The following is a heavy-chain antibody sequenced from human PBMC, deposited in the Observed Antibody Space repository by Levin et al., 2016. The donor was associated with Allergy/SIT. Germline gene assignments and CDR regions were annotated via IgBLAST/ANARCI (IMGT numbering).Heavy chain of an antibody. V-gene: IGHV3-43*02. J-gene: IGHJ5*02. D-gene: IGHD6-19*01. Sequence: GESLKISCAASGFTFDDYAMHWVRQAPGKGLEWVSLISGDGGSTYYADSVKGRFTISRDNSKNSLYLQMNSLRTEDTALYYCAKDGDNGVAVAGAPRGWFDPWGQGTLVTVSS. CDR1: GFTFDDYA. CDR3: AKDGDNGVAVAGAPRGWFDP. CDR2: ISGDGGST.